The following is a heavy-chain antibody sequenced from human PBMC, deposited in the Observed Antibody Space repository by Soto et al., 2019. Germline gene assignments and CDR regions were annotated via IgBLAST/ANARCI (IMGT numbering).Heavy chain of an antibody. CDR1: GGTFSSYA. CDR2: IIPIFGTA. CDR3: ARVPSVGMITNYYYGMDV. V-gene: IGHV1-69*06. Sequence: SVEVSCKASGGTFSSYAISWVRQAAGQVLDWMGGIIPIFGTANYAQKFQGRVMITADKSTSTAYMELSSLRSEDTAVYYCARVPSVGMITNYYYGMDVWGQGTTVTVSS. D-gene: IGHD2-21*01. J-gene: IGHJ6*02.